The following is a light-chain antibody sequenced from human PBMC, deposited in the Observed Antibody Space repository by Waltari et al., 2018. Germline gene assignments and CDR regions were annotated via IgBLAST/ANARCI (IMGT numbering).Light chain of an antibody. CDR1: TGAVTSGQY. CDR2: DTS. V-gene: IGLV7-46*01. CDR3: LLWYSGARWV. J-gene: IGLJ3*02. Sequence: QAVVTQEPSLTVSPGGTVTPTCGSSTGAVTSGQYPYWFQHKPGQVPKTLIFDTSNKHSWTPARFSGSLLGGKAALTLSGAQPEDEAEYYCLLWYSGARWVFGGGTKLSVL.